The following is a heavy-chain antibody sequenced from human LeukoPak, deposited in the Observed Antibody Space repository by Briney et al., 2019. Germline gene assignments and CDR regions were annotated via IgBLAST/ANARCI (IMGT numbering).Heavy chain of an antibody. Sequence: ASVKVSCKASGYTFTSYDINWVRQATGEGREWRGWMNPNSGNTGYAQKFQGRATMTRNTSISTAYMELSSLRSEDTAVYYCARAFTVTTFYYYYYMDVWGKGTTVTISS. J-gene: IGHJ6*03. V-gene: IGHV1-8*01. CDR3: ARAFTVTTFYYYYYMDV. D-gene: IGHD4-17*01. CDR2: MNPNSGNT. CDR1: GYTFTSYD.